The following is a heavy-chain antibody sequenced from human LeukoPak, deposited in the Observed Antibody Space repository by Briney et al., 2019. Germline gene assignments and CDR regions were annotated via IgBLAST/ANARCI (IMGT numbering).Heavy chain of an antibody. CDR1: GGSISSSSYY. CDR2: IYYSGST. CDR3: ATYYDSSGYKLDY. Sequence: SETLSLTCTVSGGSISSSSYYWGWIRQPPGKGLEWIGSIYYSGSTYYNPSLKSRVTISVDKSKNQFSLKLSSVTAADTAVYYCATYYDSSGYKLDYWGQGTLVTVSS. D-gene: IGHD3-22*01. J-gene: IGHJ4*02. V-gene: IGHV4-39*07.